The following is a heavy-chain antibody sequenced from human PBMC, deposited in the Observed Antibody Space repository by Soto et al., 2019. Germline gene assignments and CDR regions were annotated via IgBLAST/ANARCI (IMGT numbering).Heavy chain of an antibody. D-gene: IGHD3-10*01. Sequence: EVQLVESGGGLVQPGGSLRLSCAVSGFTVSNDYMTWVRQAPGKGLEWVSVIYSGGSTYYADSVKGRFAISRDNSNNSLYLQMNSLRAEDTAVYYCARVKYYNSWQHYYGMDVWGQGTTVTVSS. V-gene: IGHV3-66*01. CDR2: IYSGGST. CDR1: GFTVSNDY. J-gene: IGHJ6*02. CDR3: ARVKYYNSWQHYYGMDV.